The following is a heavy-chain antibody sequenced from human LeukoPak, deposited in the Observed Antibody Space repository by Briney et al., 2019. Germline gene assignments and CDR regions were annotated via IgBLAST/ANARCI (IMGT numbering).Heavy chain of an antibody. CDR2: INGDGSGT. Sequence: QPGGSLRLSCAASGFTFSSYWMHWVRQAPGKGLVWVSRINGDGSGTNYADSVKGRFTISRDNAKNSLYLQMNSLRAEDTAVYYCASGLWSRSSGWYDDAFDIWGQGTMVTVSS. CDR1: GFTFSSYW. CDR3: ASGLWSRSSGWYDDAFDI. D-gene: IGHD6-19*01. V-gene: IGHV3-74*01. J-gene: IGHJ3*02.